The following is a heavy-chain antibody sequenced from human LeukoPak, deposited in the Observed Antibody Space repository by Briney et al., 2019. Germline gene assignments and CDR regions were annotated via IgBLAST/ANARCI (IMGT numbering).Heavy chain of an antibody. CDR3: ARHFAFSYYYMDV. CDR2: IYYSGST. CDR1: GGSISSYY. J-gene: IGHJ6*03. V-gene: IGHV4-59*08. Sequence: PSETLSLTCTVSGGSISSYYWSWIRQPPGKGLEWIGYIYYSGSTNYNPSLKSRVTISVDTSKNQFSLKLSSVTAADTAVYYCARHFAFSYYYMDVWGKGTTVTASS.